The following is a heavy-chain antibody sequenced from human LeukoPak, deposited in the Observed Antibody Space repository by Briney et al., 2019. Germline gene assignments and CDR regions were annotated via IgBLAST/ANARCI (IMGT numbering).Heavy chain of an antibody. CDR3: ARPRMSSIAVAGNGAFDI. J-gene: IGHJ3*02. CDR1: GFTFSSYA. Sequence: GGSLRLSCAASGFTFSSYAMHWVRQAPGKGLEWVAVISYDGSNKYYADSVKGRFTISRDNSKNTLYLQMNSLRAEDTAVYYCARPRMSSIAVAGNGAFDIWGQGTMVTVSS. D-gene: IGHD6-19*01. CDR2: ISYDGSNK. V-gene: IGHV3-30-3*01.